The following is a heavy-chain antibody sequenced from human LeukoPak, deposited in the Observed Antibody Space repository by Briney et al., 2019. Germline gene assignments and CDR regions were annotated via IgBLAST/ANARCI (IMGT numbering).Heavy chain of an antibody. V-gene: IGHV1-18*01. J-gene: IGHJ4*02. CDR1: GYRLASNG. CDR2: ISAYNGNT. Sequence: ASVTVACLVAGYRLASNGISWVRQAPGQGLEWMGWISAYNGNTNYAQKLQGRVTMTTDTSTSTAYMELRSLRSDDTAVYYCARGGDGDILTGLVFDYWGQGTLVTVSS. D-gene: IGHD3-9*01. CDR3: ARGGDGDILTGLVFDY.